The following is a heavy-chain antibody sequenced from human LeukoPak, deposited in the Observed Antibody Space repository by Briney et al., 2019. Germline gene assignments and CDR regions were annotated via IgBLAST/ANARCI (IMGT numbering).Heavy chain of an antibody. CDR1: GFTFSSYA. V-gene: IGHV3-30-3*01. D-gene: IGHD3-22*01. J-gene: IGHJ5*02. Sequence: GGSLRLSCAASGFTFSSYAIHWVRQAPGKGLEWVAVIAYDGINKYYADSVKGRFTISRDNSKNTLYLQMNSLRAEDTAVYYCAGDSSPWYYYDRSGSNGFDPWGQGTLVTVSS. CDR3: AGDSSPWYYYDRSGSNGFDP. CDR2: IAYDGINK.